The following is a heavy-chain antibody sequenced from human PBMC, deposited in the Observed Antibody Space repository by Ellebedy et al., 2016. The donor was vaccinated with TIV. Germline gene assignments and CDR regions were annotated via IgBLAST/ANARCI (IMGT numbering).Heavy chain of an antibody. J-gene: IGHJ6*01. D-gene: IGHD1-26*01. Sequence: GESLKISCAASGFTFSSYSMNWVRQAPGKGLEWVSSITSSSNTIYYADSVKGRFSISSDKAKTSLYLRMNSLSAEDTAVYYCSRGMSFGYSMDVWGQGTTVTVYS. CDR2: ITSSSNTI. V-gene: IGHV3-48*01. CDR3: SRGMSFGYSMDV. CDR1: GFTFSSYS.